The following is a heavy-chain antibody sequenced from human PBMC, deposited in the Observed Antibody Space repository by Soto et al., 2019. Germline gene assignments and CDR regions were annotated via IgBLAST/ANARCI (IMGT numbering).Heavy chain of an antibody. CDR2: ISNSGST. CDR3: ARGLSSSAYLDY. D-gene: IGHD6-19*01. CDR1: GGPISSSGDY. Sequence: SETLSLTCTVTGGPISSSGDYWGWVRQTPGKGLEWIGTISNSGSTYYNPSVMSRVTISVDTSKKQFSLRLISVTAADTAVYYCARGLSSSAYLDYWGQGTXVTVSS. J-gene: IGHJ4*02. V-gene: IGHV4-39*01.